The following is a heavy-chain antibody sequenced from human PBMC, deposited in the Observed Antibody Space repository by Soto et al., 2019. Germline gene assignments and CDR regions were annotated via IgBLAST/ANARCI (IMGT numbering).Heavy chain of an antibody. CDR3: AREALVGKTYDC. CDR2: INSNTGDT. V-gene: IGHV1-2*02. Sequence: ASVKVSCKTSGYTFTVHYLHLVRPAPGQGLEWMGWINSNTGDTGYAQNFQGRVTMTRDTSIGTAYMELSRLRSDDTAIYYCAREALVGKTYDCWGQGAQVTVSS. CDR1: GYTFTVHY. J-gene: IGHJ4*02. D-gene: IGHD1-26*01.